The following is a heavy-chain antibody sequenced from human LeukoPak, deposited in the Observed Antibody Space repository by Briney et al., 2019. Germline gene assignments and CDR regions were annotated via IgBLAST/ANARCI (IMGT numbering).Heavy chain of an antibody. CDR3: ARDGDYVMPPFDY. CDR1: GFTFTRYW. J-gene: IGHJ4*02. V-gene: IGHV3-7*01. D-gene: IGHD4-17*01. CDR2: IKQDGGEE. Sequence: PGGSLRLSCAASGFTFTRYWMSWVRQAPGKGLEWVSGIKQDGGEEHYVDSVKGRFTISRDNAKNSVYLQMDSLSDDDTAVYYCARDGDYVMPPFDYWGQGILVTVSS.